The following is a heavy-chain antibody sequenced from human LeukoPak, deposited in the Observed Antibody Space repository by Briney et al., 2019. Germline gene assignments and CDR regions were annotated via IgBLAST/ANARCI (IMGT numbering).Heavy chain of an antibody. J-gene: IGHJ6*02. Sequence: GGSLRLSCEASGFTFSGYGMHWVRQAPGKGLEWVAVISYDGSNKYYADSVKGRFTISRDNSKNTLYLQMNSLRAEDTAVYYCAKDLGRELPYYYYGMDVWGQGTTVTVSS. CDR2: ISYDGSNK. V-gene: IGHV3-30*18. CDR3: AKDLGRELPYYYYGMDV. D-gene: IGHD1-26*01. CDR1: GFTFSGYG.